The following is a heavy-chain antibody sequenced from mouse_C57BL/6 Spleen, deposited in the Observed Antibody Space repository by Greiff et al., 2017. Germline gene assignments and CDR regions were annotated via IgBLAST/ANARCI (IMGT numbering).Heavy chain of an antibody. J-gene: IGHJ4*01. CDR2: ISSGGSYT. CDR3: ARHRGTTVVATDYAMDY. CDR1: GFTFSSYG. V-gene: IGHV5-6*01. Sequence: EVKLVESGGVLVKPGGSLKLSCAASGFTFSSYGMSWVRQTPDKRLEWVATISSGGSYTYYPDSVKGRFTISRDNAKNTLYLQMSSLKSEDTAMYYCARHRGTTVVATDYAMDYWGQGTSVTVSS. D-gene: IGHD1-1*01.